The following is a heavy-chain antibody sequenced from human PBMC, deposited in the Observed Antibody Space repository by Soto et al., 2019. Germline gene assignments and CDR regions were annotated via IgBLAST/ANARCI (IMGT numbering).Heavy chain of an antibody. CDR1: GFTFSSYS. D-gene: IGHD5-12*01. J-gene: IGHJ5*02. CDR3: ARDSSLPRYVEMATTFDP. V-gene: IGHV3-48*02. CDR2: ISSSSSTI. Sequence: LRLSCAASGFTFSSYSMTWVRQAPGKGLEWVSYISSSSSTIYYADSVKGRFTISRDNAKNSLYLQMNSLRDEDTAVYYCARDSSLPRYVEMATTFDPWGQGTLVTVSS.